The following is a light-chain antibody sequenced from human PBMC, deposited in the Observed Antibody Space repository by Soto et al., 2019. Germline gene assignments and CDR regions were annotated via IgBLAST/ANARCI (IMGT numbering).Light chain of an antibody. CDR1: ESGSSSY. CDR3: QQAYNPPLT. V-gene: IGKV3D-7*01. CDR2: GAS. Sequence: GERGSLSCRFSESGSSSYLTWYQQKPGQAPRLLIYGASTRATSIPARFSGSGSGTDFTLTISSLQPEDFVVYYCQQAYNPPLTFAGGTKVDI. J-gene: IGKJ4*01.